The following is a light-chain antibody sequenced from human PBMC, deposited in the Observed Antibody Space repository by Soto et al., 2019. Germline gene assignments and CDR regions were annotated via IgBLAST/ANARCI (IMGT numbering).Light chain of an antibody. CDR2: DVS. J-gene: IGLJ1*01. V-gene: IGLV2-14*04. CDR3: SSYTSSSTWV. Sequence: IISTETSSDVGGYNYVCWYQQHPGKAPKLMIYDVSNRPSGVSNRFSGSKSGNTASLTISGLQAEDEADYYCSSYTSSSTWVFGTGTKVTVL. CDR1: SSDVGGYNY.